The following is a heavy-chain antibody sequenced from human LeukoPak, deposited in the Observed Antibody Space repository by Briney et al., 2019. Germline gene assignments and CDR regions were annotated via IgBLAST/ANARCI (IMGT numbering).Heavy chain of an antibody. D-gene: IGHD3-3*01. V-gene: IGHV4-59*01. Sequence: SETLSLTCTVSGGSISSYYWSWIRQPPGEGLEWIGYIYYSGSTNYNPSLKSRVTISVDTSKNQSSLKLSSVTAADTAVYYCARGYYDFWSGYYTPQYFDYWGQGTLVTVSS. CDR2: IYYSGST. CDR1: GGSISSYY. CDR3: ARGYYDFWSGYYTPQYFDY. J-gene: IGHJ4*02.